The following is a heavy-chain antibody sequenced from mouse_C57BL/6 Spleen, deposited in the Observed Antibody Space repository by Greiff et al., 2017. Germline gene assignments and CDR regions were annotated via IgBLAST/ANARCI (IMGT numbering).Heavy chain of an antibody. CDR2: IYPGDGDT. Sequence: VQLQQSGAELVKPGASVKISCKASGYAFSSYWMNWVKQRPGKGLEWIGQIYPGDGDTNYNGKFKGKATLTADKYSSTAYMQLSSLTSEDSAVYFCAREGLRRYFDVGGTGTTVTVSS. J-gene: IGHJ1*03. CDR1: GYAFSSYW. D-gene: IGHD2-4*01. V-gene: IGHV1-80*01. CDR3: AREGLRRYFDV.